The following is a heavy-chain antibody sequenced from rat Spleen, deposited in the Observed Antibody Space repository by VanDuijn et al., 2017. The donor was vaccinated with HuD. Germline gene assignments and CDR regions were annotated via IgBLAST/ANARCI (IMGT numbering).Heavy chain of an antibody. CDR2: ISYDGITT. Sequence: EVQLVESGGGLVQPGRSLKLSCAASGFTFNNYGMAWVRQAPTKGLEWVATISYDGITTYYRGSVRGRFTISGDDAKTTLYLQMYSLRPEDTATYYCTRHDYSGVITNWFAYWGQGTLVTVSS. CDR3: TRHDYSGVITNWFAY. J-gene: IGHJ3*01. D-gene: IGHD4-3*01. V-gene: IGHV5-29*01. CDR1: GFTFNNYG.